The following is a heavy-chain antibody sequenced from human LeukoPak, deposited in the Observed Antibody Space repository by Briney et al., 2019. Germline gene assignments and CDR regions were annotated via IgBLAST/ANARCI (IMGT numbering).Heavy chain of an antibody. CDR3: ARAHYGSGSYYLYYFDY. CDR1: GFTFSSYS. Sequence: PGGSLRLSCAASGFTFSSYSMNWVRQAPGKGLEWVSSISSSSSYIYYADSVKGRFTISRDNAKNSLYLQMNSLRAEDTAVYYCARAHYGSGSYYLYYFDYWGQGTLVTVSS. J-gene: IGHJ4*02. CDR2: ISSSSSYI. D-gene: IGHD3-10*01. V-gene: IGHV3-21*01.